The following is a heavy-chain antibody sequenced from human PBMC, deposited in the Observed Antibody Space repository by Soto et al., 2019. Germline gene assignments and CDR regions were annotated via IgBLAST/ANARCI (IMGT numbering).Heavy chain of an antibody. V-gene: IGHV4-59*01. CDR2: IYYTGST. CDR3: ARVTTLVTGFDY. J-gene: IGHJ4*02. CDR1: GGSISSYY. D-gene: IGHD1-1*01. Sequence: TSETLSLTCTFSGGSISSYYWGWIRQPPGKGLEWIGCIYYTGSTNYSPSLKSRVTISVDTSKNQFSLKLSSVTAADTAVYYCARVTTLVTGFDYWGQGTLVTVSS.